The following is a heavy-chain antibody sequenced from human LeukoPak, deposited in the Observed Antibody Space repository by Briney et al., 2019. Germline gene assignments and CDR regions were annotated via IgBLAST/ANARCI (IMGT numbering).Heavy chain of an antibody. J-gene: IGHJ4*02. V-gene: IGHV3-43*02. CDR3: ARESGKFDY. Sequence: GGSLRLSCVASGXPIGDFAMHWVRQAPGQGLEWVSLISGDGVSTFFTDSVKGRFSISRDNSKNSLFPEVSSLRTEDTAMYYCARESGKFDYWGQGTLVAVSS. CDR1: GXPIGDFA. CDR2: ISGDGVST.